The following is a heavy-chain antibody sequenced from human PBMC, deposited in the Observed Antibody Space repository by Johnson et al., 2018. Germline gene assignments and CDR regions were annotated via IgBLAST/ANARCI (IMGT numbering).Heavy chain of an antibody. V-gene: IGHV3-15*07. CDR2: IKSKTDGGTT. D-gene: IGHD2-15*01. CDR1: GFTFSNAW. CDR3: TTGVAAERQKDAFDI. J-gene: IGHJ3*02. Sequence: VQLVESGGGLVKPGGSLRLSCAASGFTFSNAWMNWVRQAPGKGLEWVGRIKSKTDGGTTDYAAPVKGRFTISRDDSKNTLYLQMNSLKTEDTAVYYCTTGVAAERQKDAFDIWGQGTMVTVSS.